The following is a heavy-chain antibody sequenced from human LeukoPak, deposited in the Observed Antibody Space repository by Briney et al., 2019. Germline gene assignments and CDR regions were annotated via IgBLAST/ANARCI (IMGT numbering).Heavy chain of an antibody. CDR3: VRVWNPQALDY. D-gene: IGHD1-1*01. Sequence: GGSLRLYCVASGFTFSSYEMNWVRQAPGKGLECISYIDGSGSTRYYADSVKDRFTISRDNAKNSLYLQMDSLRAEDTAVYYCVRVWNPQALDYWGQGTLVTVSS. CDR2: IDGSGSTR. V-gene: IGHV3-48*03. J-gene: IGHJ4*02. CDR1: GFTFSSYE.